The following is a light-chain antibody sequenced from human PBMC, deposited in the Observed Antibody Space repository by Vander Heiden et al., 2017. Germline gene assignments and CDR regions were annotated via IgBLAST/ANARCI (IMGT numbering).Light chain of an antibody. CDR1: QSVGFW. CDR3: QKYNSYPWT. J-gene: IGKJ1*01. Sequence: DNQMMQSPSTLSASVGDTVTITCRAGQSVGFWLAWYQQKPGQAPNLLIYKASSLESGVPSRFSGKGSGTEFTLTISSLQPDDFAAYYCQKYNSYPWTFGQGTKVEIK. CDR2: KAS. V-gene: IGKV1-5*03.